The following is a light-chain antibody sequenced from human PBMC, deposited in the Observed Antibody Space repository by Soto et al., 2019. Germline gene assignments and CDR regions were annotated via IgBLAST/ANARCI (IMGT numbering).Light chain of an antibody. J-gene: IGKJ3*01. V-gene: IGKV1-33*01. CDR1: QDISKY. CDR3: QQYDNLPPFT. Sequence: DIQMTQSPSSLSASVGDRVTITCQASQDISKYLNWYQQRPGKAPKLLIYDASNLEIGVPSRFSGSGSGTDFTFTISSLQPEDIATYYCQQYDNLPPFTFGPGTKVDIK. CDR2: DAS.